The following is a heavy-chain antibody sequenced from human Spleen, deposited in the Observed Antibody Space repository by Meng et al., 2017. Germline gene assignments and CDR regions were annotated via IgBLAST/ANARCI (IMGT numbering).Heavy chain of an antibody. J-gene: IGHJ4*02. CDR2: ISDDGSKK. Sequence: QVQLVDSGGGVVQPGRSLRLACADSGFTFMDYAIHWVRQAPGKGLDWVAVISDDGSKKFYADFVKGRFTISRDNSKNMVHLQMNSLGAEDTAIYYCAKDGWLVPDYWGQGNLVVASS. V-gene: IGHV3-30*18. D-gene: IGHD3-10*01. CDR3: AKDGWLVPDY. CDR1: GFTFMDYA.